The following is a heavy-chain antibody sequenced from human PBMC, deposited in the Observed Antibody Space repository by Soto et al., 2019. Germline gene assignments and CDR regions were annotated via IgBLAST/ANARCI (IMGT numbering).Heavy chain of an antibody. J-gene: IGHJ4*02. V-gene: IGHV3-30*18. Sequence: QVQLVESGGGVVQPGRSLRLSCAASGFTFSSYGMHWVRQAPGKGLEWVAVISYDGSNKYYADSVKGRFTISRDNSKNTLYLQMNSLRAEDTAVYYCAKAPGLAYWGQGTLVTVSS. CDR1: GFTFSSYG. CDR3: AKAPGLAY. CDR2: ISYDGSNK.